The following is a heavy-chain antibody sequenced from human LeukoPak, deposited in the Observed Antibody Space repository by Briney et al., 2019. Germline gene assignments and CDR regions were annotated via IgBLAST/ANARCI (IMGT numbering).Heavy chain of an antibody. CDR2: IYTSGST. J-gene: IGHJ4*02. CDR1: GGSISSYY. D-gene: IGHD5-18*01. CDR3: ARGEGISWIQRPFDN. V-gene: IGHV4-4*07. Sequence: SETLSLTCTVSGGSISSYYWSWIRQPAGKGLEWIGRIYTSGSTNYNPSLKSRVTMSVDTSKNQFSLKLSSVTAADTAVYYCARGEGISWIQRPFDNWGQGTLVTVSS.